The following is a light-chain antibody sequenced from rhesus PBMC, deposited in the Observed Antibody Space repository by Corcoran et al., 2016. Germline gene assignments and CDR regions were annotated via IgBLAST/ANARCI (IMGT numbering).Light chain of an antibody. V-gene: IGKV3-53*02. CDR2: GAS. Sequence: QVILTQSPATLSLSPGERATLSCRASQSVSSYLAWYQQKPGQAPKLLIYGASSRATGIPDRLSGRGSGTVFTLTISSLEPEDFAVYYCQKYSSSPFTFGPGTKLDIK. CDR3: QKYSSSPFT. CDR1: QSVSSY. J-gene: IGKJ3*01.